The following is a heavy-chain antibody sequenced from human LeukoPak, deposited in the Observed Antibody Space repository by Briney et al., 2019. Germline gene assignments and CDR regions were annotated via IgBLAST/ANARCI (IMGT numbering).Heavy chain of an antibody. Sequence: GGSLRLSCAASGFPFSVSWMHWFRQVPGKGLMWVSRITTDETTTYADSVRGRFSISRDNAKNTVYLQMNSLRVEDTAVYYCAKDWFATTDYWGQGILVAVSS. CDR1: GFPFSVSW. CDR2: ITTDETT. D-gene: IGHD3-3*01. J-gene: IGHJ4*02. CDR3: AKDWFATTDY. V-gene: IGHV3-74*01.